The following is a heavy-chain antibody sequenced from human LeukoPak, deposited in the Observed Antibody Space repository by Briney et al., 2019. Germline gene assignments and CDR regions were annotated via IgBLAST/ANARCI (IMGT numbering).Heavy chain of an antibody. CDR2: ISSSSSYI. J-gene: IGHJ4*02. CDR1: GFTFRSYS. CDR3: ARDSTYYYDSSGYPPDY. V-gene: IGHV3-21*01. Sequence: GGSLRLSYAASGFTFRSYSMNWVRQAPGKGLEWVSSISSSSSYIYYADSVKGRFTISRDNAKNSLYLQMNSLRAEDTAVYYCARDSTYYYDSSGYPPDYWGQGTLLTVSS. D-gene: IGHD3-22*01.